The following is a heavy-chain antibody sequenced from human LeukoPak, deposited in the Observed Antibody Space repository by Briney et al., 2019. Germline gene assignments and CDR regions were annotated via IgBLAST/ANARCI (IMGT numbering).Heavy chain of an antibody. CDR2: ISFDGNIK. CDR1: GFTFSNYG. J-gene: IGHJ3*02. V-gene: IGHV3-30*03. CDR3: ALVNYDAFDI. D-gene: IGHD1-7*01. Sequence: GGSLRLSCAASGFTFSNYGMHWVRQAPGKELEWVAVISFDGNIKHYSDSVKGRFTISRDNSKDTLSLQMNSLRAEDTAVYYCALVNYDAFDIWGQGTKVTVSS.